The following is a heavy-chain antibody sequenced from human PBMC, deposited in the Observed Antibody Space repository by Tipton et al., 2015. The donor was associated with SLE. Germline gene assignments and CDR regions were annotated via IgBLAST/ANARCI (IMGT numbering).Heavy chain of an antibody. Sequence: TLSLTCAVSGVSLSNSNWWHWIRQPPGKGLEWIGEINHSGSTNYNPSLKSRVTISVDTSKNQFSLKLSSVTAADTAVYYCARFSVCSGGSCYSGLVRDAFDIWGQGTMVTVSS. CDR2: INHSGST. J-gene: IGHJ3*02. CDR3: ARFSVCSGGSCYSGLVRDAFDI. V-gene: IGHV4-4*02. D-gene: IGHD2-15*01. CDR1: GVSLSNSNW.